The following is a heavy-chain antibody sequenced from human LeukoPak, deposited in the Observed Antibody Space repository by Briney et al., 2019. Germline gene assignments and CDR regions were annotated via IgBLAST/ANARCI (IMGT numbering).Heavy chain of an antibody. CDR3: ARDYASGSYSFDY. CDR1: GYTFTGYY. CDR2: INPNSGGT. D-gene: IGHD3-10*01. Sequence: ASVKVSCKASGYTFTGYYMHWVRQAPGQGLEWMGWINPNSGGTNYAQKFQGRVTMTRDTSISTAYMELSRLRSDDTAVYYCARDYASGSYSFDYWGQGTLVTVSS. J-gene: IGHJ4*02. V-gene: IGHV1-2*02.